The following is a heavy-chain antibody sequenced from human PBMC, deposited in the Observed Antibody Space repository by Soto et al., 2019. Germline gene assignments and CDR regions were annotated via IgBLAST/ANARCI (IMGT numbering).Heavy chain of an antibody. Sequence: SETLSLTCTVSGDSVSTYWWSWIRQPPGKGLEWIAYIYNTGSTNYNPSLKSRVTISLDASKNQFSLKVSSVTAADTAVYYCARGPGASGTYHYYFDYWGPGTRVTVSS. CDR2: IYNTGST. D-gene: IGHD3-10*01. CDR1: GDSVSTYW. V-gene: IGHV4-59*02. J-gene: IGHJ4*02. CDR3: ARGPGASGTYHYYFDY.